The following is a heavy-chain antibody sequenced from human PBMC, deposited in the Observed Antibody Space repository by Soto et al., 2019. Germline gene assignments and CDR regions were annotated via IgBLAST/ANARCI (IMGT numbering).Heavy chain of an antibody. D-gene: IGHD4-17*01. Sequence: GGSLRLSCAASGFTFSSYGMHWVRQAPGKGLEWVAVISYDGSNKYYADSVKGRFTISRDNSKNTLYLQMNSLRAEDTAVYYCAKQAYGDYEKYYFDYWGQGTLVTVSS. CDR1: GFTFSSYG. V-gene: IGHV3-30*18. J-gene: IGHJ4*02. CDR3: AKQAYGDYEKYYFDY. CDR2: ISYDGSNK.